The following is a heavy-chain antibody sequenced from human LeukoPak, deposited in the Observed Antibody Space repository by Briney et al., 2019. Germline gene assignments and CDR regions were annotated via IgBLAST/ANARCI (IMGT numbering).Heavy chain of an antibody. V-gene: IGHV6-1*01. CDR2: TYYRSKWYN. CDR1: GDSVSSNSAA. D-gene: IGHD2-8*02. CDR3: ARASGDLIISITGGDYFDY. Sequence: SQTLSLTCAISGDSVSSNSAAWNWIRQSPSRGLEWLGRTYYRSKWYNDYAVSVKSRITINPDTSKNQFSLQLNSVTPEDTAVYYCARASGDLIISITGGDYFDYWGQGTLVTVSS. J-gene: IGHJ4*02.